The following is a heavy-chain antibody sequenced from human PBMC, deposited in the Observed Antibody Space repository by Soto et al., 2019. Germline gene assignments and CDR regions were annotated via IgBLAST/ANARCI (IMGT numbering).Heavy chain of an antibody. Sequence: GGSLRLSCAASGFIFSNYGMHWVRQAPGKGLEWVVVISYDGSNKYYADSVKGRFTISRDNSKNTLYLQMNSLRTEDTAIYYCARDDEGGSYCDLGYWGQGTLVTVSS. V-gene: IGHV3-30*03. D-gene: IGHD3-10*01. CDR1: GFIFSNYG. J-gene: IGHJ4*02. CDR3: ARDDEGGSYCDLGY. CDR2: ISYDGSNK.